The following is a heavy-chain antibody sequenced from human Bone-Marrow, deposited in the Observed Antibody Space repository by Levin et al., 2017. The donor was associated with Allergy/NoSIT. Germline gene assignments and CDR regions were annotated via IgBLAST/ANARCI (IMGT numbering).Heavy chain of an antibody. CDR3: ARDGRPYEDDLDSSYYYGMDV. D-gene: IGHD1-26*01. Sequence: EASVKVSCKASGYSFNNYGISWVRQAPGQGLEWMAWMSTYNGNREYARGFQGRVTLTTDTSTSTAYMELRSLKSDDSAVYYCARDGRPYEDDLDSSYYYGMDVWGQGTTVTVSS. V-gene: IGHV1-18*01. J-gene: IGHJ6*02. CDR2: MSTYNGNR. CDR1: GYSFNNYG.